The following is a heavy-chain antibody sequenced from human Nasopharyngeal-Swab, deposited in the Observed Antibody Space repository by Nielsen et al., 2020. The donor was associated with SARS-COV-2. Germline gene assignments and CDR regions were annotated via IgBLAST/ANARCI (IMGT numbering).Heavy chain of an antibody. J-gene: IGHJ5*02. CDR3: AREPDSSGWYATSNWFDP. CDR2: INPNSGGT. Sequence: ASVNVSCKASGYTFTGYYMHWVRQAPGQGLEWMGRINPNSGGTNYAQKFQGRVTMTRDTSISTAYMELSRLRSDDTAVYYCAREPDSSGWYATSNWFDPWGQGTLVTVSS. V-gene: IGHV1-2*06. D-gene: IGHD6-19*01. CDR1: GYTFTGYY.